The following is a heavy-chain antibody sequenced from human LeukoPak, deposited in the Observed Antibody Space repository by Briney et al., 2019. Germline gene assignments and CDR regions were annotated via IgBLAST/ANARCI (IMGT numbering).Heavy chain of an antibody. D-gene: IGHD1-7*01. Sequence: PSETLSLTCTVSGGSISGYYWSWIRQPPWKGLEWIGYIYYSGSPDYNPSLKSRVTISVDTSKNQFSLNLSSVTAADTAVYYCARLANYGRRNFDYWGQGTLVTVSS. V-gene: IGHV4-59*01. J-gene: IGHJ4*02. CDR2: IYYSGSP. CDR1: GGSISGYY. CDR3: ARLANYGRRNFDY.